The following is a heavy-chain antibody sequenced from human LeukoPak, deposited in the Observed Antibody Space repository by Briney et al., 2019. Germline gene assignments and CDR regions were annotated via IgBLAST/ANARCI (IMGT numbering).Heavy chain of an antibody. D-gene: IGHD3-22*01. Sequence: GGSLRLSCAASGFTFSSYSMDWVRQAPGKGLEWVSSISSSSYIYYADSVKGRFTISRDNAKNSLYLQMNSLRAEDTAVYYCARVYYDSSGRKNNWFDPWGQGTLVTVSS. V-gene: IGHV3-21*01. CDR3: ARVYYDSSGRKNNWFDP. J-gene: IGHJ5*02. CDR1: GFTFSSYS. CDR2: ISSSSYI.